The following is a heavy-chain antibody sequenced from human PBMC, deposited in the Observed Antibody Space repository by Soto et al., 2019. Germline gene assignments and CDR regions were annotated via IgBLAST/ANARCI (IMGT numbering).Heavy chain of an antibody. Sequence: VASVKVSCKASGYTFTYRYLHWVRQAPGQALEWMGWITPFNGNTNYAQKFQDRVTITRDTSASTAYMELSSLRSEDTAVYYCARNLMDYDILTGYYMAYYFEYWGQGTLVTVSS. D-gene: IGHD3-9*01. CDR2: ITPFNGNT. V-gene: IGHV1-45*02. CDR1: GYTFTYRY. CDR3: ARNLMDYDILTGYYMAYYFEY. J-gene: IGHJ4*02.